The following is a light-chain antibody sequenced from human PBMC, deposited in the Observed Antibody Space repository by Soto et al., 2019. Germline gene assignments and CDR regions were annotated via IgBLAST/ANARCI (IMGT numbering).Light chain of an antibody. J-gene: IGKJ2*01. CDR3: QQYGSPPHT. CDR2: AVS. CDR1: QSLYNSF. Sequence: EIVLTQSPGTLSLSPGERATLSCRASQSLYNSFLAWYQQKPGQTPRLLINAVSNRATGVPDRFSGSGSETDFTHTISRLEPEDFAVYYCQQYGSPPHTFGQGTKVEI. V-gene: IGKV3-20*01.